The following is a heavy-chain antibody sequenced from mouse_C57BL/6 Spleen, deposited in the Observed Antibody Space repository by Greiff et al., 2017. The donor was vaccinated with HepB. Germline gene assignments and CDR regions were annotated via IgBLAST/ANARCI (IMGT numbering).Heavy chain of an antibody. Sequence: QVQLQQSGPGLVQPSQSLSITCTVSGFSLTSYGVHWVRQSPGKGLEWLGVIWSGGSTDYNAAFISRLSISKDNSKSQVFVKMNSLQADDTAIYYCARTTMVTTSWFAYWGQGTLVTVSA. D-gene: IGHD2-2*01. CDR3: ARTTMVTTSWFAY. CDR1: GFSLTSYG. V-gene: IGHV2-2*01. CDR2: IWSGGST. J-gene: IGHJ3*01.